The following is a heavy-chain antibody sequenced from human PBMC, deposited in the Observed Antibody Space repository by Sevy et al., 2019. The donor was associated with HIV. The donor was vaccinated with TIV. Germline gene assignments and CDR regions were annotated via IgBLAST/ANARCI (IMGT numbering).Heavy chain of an antibody. D-gene: IGHD5-12*01. J-gene: IGHJ4*02. CDR3: TKDGLKGGYY. CDR1: GFTFNNYA. V-gene: IGHV3-23*01. Sequence: GGSLRLSCPASGFTFNNYAMNWVRQAPGKGLEWVSTISGSGGSTAHADSVKGRFTISRDNSKNTLYLQMNSLRAEDTAVYYCTKDGLKGGYYWGQGTRVTVSS. CDR2: ISGSGGST.